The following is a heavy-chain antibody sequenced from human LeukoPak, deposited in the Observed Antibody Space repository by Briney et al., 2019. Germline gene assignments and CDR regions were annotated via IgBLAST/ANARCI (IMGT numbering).Heavy chain of an antibody. Sequence: ASVKVSCKASGGTFSSYAISWVRQAPGQGLEWMGGIIPIFGTANYAQKFQGRVTITADESTSTAYMELSSLRSEDTAVYYCARDHTGIAAAEADYWGQGTLVTVSS. CDR1: GGTFSSYA. J-gene: IGHJ4*02. D-gene: IGHD6-13*01. CDR3: ARDHTGIAAAEADY. V-gene: IGHV1-69*13. CDR2: IIPIFGTA.